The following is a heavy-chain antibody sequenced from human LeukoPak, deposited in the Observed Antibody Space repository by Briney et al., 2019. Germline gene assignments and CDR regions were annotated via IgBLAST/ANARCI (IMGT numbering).Heavy chain of an antibody. CDR1: GGSISSGSYY. V-gene: IGHV4-61*02. Sequence: PSETLSLTCTVSGGSISSGSYYWSWIRQPAGKGLEWIGRIYTSGSTNYNPSLKSRVTMSVDTSKNQFSLKLSSVTAADTAVYYCARDSSGYGDYGDYWGQGTLVTVSS. CDR2: IYTSGST. J-gene: IGHJ4*02. CDR3: ARDSSGYGDYGDY. D-gene: IGHD6-25*01.